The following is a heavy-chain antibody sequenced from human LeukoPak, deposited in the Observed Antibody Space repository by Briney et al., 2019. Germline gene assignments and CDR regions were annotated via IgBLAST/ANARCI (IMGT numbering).Heavy chain of an antibody. V-gene: IGHV3-74*01. J-gene: IGHJ4*02. CDR3: ARGDNAFDY. CDR1: GSTFSTYW. D-gene: IGHD1-1*01. Sequence: GGSLRLSCSASGSTFSTYWMHWVRQAPGKGLVWVSRINSDGDITNYADSVKGRFTISRDNAKNTLSLQMNSLRAEDTAIYYCARGDNAFDYWGQGTLVTVSS. CDR2: INSDGDIT.